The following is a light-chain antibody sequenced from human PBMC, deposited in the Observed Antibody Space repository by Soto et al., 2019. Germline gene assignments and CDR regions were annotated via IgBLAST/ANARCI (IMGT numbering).Light chain of an antibody. CDR1: TSDVGGYNF. V-gene: IGLV2-14*01. J-gene: IGLJ3*02. Sequence: QSALTQPASVSGSPGQSITISCTGTTSDVGGYNFVSWYQQHPGKAPKLLIYEVSNRPSGVSNRFSGSRSGNTASLTISGLQAEDEADYYCISYTSSNYWVFGGGTKLTVL. CDR3: ISYTSSNYWV. CDR2: EVS.